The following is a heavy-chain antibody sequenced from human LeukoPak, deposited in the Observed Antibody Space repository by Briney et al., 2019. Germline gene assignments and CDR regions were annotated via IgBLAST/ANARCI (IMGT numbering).Heavy chain of an antibody. CDR3: AGEGGSSGWDFFDY. CDR2: IYTSGNT. CDR1: GGSISSYY. V-gene: IGHV4-4*07. D-gene: IGHD6-19*01. Sequence: SETLSLTCTVSGGSISSYYWSWIRQPAGKGLEWIGRIYTSGNTNYIPSLRSRVTMSVDTSKNQFSLKLSSVTAADTAVYYCAGEGGSSGWDFFDYWGQGTLVTVSS. J-gene: IGHJ4*02.